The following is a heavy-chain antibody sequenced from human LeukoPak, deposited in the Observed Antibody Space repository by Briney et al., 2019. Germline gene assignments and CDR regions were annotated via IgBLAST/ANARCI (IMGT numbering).Heavy chain of an antibody. CDR1: GGTFSSYA. D-gene: IGHD6-13*01. Sequence: GASVKVSCKASGGTFSSYAISWVRQAPGQGLEWMGRIIPILGIANYAQEFQGRVTITADKSTSTAYMELSSLRSEDTAVYYCARDSGIAAAGNWFDPWGQGTLVTVSS. CDR3: ARDSGIAAAGNWFDP. V-gene: IGHV1-69*04. CDR2: IIPILGIA. J-gene: IGHJ5*02.